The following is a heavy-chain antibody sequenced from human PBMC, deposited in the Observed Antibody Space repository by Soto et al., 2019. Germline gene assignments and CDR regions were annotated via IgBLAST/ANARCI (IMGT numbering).Heavy chain of an antibody. V-gene: IGHV4-30-4*01. Sequence: SETLSLTCTVSGGSISSGDYYWSWIRQPPGKGLEWIGYIYYSGSTYYNPSLKSRVTISVDTSKNQFSLKLSSVTAADTAVYYCARAFDILTRYYFDYWGQGTLVTSPQ. CDR1: GGSISSGDYY. J-gene: IGHJ4*02. CDR3: ARAFDILTRYYFDY. D-gene: IGHD3-9*01. CDR2: IYYSGST.